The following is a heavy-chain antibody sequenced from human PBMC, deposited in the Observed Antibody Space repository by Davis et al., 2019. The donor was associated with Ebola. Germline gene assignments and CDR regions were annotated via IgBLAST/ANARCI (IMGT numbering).Heavy chain of an antibody. Sequence: GGSLRLSCAASGFTFSTYEMNWVRQAPGKGLEWVSSISSDGSYIFYSDSAKGRFTISRDNAKNSLYLQMNSLKAEDTAVYFCATSESFFDYAAYFHYWGQGTLLTVSS. D-gene: IGHD3-16*01. CDR1: GFTFSTYE. V-gene: IGHV3-21*06. CDR3: ATSESFFDYAAYFHY. J-gene: IGHJ4*02. CDR2: ISSDGSYI.